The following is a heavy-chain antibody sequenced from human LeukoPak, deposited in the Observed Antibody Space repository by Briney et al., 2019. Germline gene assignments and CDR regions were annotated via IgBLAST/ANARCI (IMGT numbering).Heavy chain of an antibody. CDR1: GYTLTELS. D-gene: IGHD3-22*01. V-gene: IGHV1-24*01. J-gene: IGHJ4*02. CDR2: FDPEDGET. Sequence: ASVKVSCKISGYTLTELSMHWVRQAPGKGLEWKGGFDPEDGETIYAQKFQGRGTMTEDTSTDTAYMELSSLRSEDTAVYYCATDLVYYDSSGYGLDYWGQGTLVTVSS. CDR3: ATDLVYYDSSGYGLDY.